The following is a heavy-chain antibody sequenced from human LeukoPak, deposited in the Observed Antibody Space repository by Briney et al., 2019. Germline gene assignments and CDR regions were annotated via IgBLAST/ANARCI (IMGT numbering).Heavy chain of an antibody. D-gene: IGHD4/OR15-4a*01. V-gene: IGHV3-30-3*01. CDR3: ASQKTNFGHVFG. J-gene: IGHJ1*01. Sequence: GGSLRLSCAASGFTFSSYAMHWVRQAPGKGLEWVAVISYDGSNKYYADSVKGRFTISRDNSKNTLYLQMNSLRAEDTAVYYCASQKTNFGHVFGWGQDTLVTVSS. CDR1: GFTFSSYA. CDR2: ISYDGSNK.